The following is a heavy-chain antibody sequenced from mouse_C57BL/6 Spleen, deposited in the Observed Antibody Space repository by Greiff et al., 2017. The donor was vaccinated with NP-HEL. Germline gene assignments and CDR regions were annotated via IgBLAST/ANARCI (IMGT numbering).Heavy chain of an antibody. Sequence: VQLQQPGAELVKPGASVKLSCKASGYTFTSYWMHWVKQRPGQGLEWIGMIHPNSGSTNYNEKFKSKATLTVDKSSSTAYMQLSSLTSEDSAVYYCARDGSSPNAMDYWGQGTSVTVSS. CDR1: GYTFTSYW. D-gene: IGHD1-1*01. V-gene: IGHV1-64*01. CDR3: ARDGSSPNAMDY. J-gene: IGHJ4*01. CDR2: IHPNSGST.